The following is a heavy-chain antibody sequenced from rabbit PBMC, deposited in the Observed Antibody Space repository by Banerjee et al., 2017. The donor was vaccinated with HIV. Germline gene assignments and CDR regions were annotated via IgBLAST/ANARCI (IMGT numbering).Heavy chain of an antibody. CDR1: GFDFSNYY. J-gene: IGHJ3*01. V-gene: IGHV1S7*01. D-gene: IGHD4-1*01. Sequence: QLKESGGGLVQPGGSLKLSCKASGFDFSNYYMNWVRQAPGKGLEWIGCIATGDGSTYYASWVNGRFSISRENTQNTLYLQLNSLTAADTATYFCARDLAGVVGWNFGLWGQGTLVTVS. CDR2: IATGDGST. CDR3: ARDLAGVVGWNFGL.